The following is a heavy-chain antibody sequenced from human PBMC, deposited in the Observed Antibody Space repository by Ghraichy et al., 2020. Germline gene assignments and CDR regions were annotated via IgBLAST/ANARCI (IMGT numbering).Heavy chain of an antibody. CDR1: GFTFSSYS. V-gene: IGHV3-21*01. J-gene: IGHJ4*02. D-gene: IGHD2-2*01. Sequence: GGSLRLSCAASGFTFSSYSMNWVRQAPGKGLEWVSSISSSSSYIYYADSVKGRFTISRDNAKNSLYLQMNSLRAEDTAVYYCARENRGPSVVPAATPVDYWGQGTLVTVSS. CDR2: ISSSSSYI. CDR3: ARENRGPSVVPAATPVDY.